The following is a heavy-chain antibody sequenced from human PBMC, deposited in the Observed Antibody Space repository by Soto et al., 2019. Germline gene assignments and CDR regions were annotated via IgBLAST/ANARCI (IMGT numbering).Heavy chain of an antibody. CDR3: ARHYYDSSGYPIPFDY. D-gene: IGHD3-22*01. V-gene: IGHV4-39*01. CDR2: IYYSGST. Sequence: PSETLSLTCTVSGGSISSSSYYWGWIRQPPGKGLEWIGSIYYSGSTYYNPSLKSRVTKSVDTSKNQFSLKLSSVTAADTVVYYCARHYYDSSGYPIPFDYWGQGTLVTVSS. J-gene: IGHJ4*02. CDR1: GGSISSSSYY.